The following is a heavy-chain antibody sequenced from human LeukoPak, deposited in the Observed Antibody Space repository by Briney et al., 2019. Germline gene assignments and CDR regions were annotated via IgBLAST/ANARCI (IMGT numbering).Heavy chain of an antibody. J-gene: IGHJ3*02. CDR3: ATNDYGDTEGAFDI. D-gene: IGHD4-17*01. CDR1: GFTFSSYA. CDR2: ISGSGGST. Sequence: GGSLRLSCAASGFTFSSYAMSWVRQAPGKGLEWVSAISGSGGSTYYADSVKGRFTISRDNSKNTLYLQMNSLRADDTAVYYCATNDYGDTEGAFDIWGQGTMVTVSS. V-gene: IGHV3-23*01.